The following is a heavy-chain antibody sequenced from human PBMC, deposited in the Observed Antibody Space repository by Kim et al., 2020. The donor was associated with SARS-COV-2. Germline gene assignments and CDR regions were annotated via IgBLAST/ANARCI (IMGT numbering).Heavy chain of an antibody. J-gene: IGHJ6*02. V-gene: IGHV4-4*02. CDR2: IYHSGST. D-gene: IGHD6-19*01. Sequence: SETLSLTCAVSGFSLRSSNLWSWVRQPPGKGLEWIGEIYHSGSTNYNPSLKSRVTISVDKSKNQFSLKLSSVTAADTAVYYCARSGWYEDYYYGMDVWGQGTTVTVSS. CDR3: ARSGWYEDYYYGMDV. CDR1: GFSLRSSNL.